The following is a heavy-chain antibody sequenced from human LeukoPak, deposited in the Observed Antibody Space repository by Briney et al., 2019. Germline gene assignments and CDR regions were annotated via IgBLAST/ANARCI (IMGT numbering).Heavy chain of an antibody. V-gene: IGHV3-7*01. CDR3: AIFKGSGWIDY. J-gene: IGHJ4*02. CDR1: GFTFSSYW. Sequence: HPGGSLRLSCAASGFTFSSYWMHWVRQAPGKGLEWVANIKQDGSEKYYVDSVKGRFTISRDNAKNSLYLQMNSLRAEDTAVYYCAIFKGSGWIDYWGQGTLVTVSS. D-gene: IGHD6-19*01. CDR2: IKQDGSEK.